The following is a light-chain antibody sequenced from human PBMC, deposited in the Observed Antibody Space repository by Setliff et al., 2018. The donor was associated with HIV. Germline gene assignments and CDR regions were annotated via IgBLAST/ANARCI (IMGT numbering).Light chain of an antibody. Sequence: LTQPASVSGSPGQSITTSCAETSSDVGGYNYVSWYQQHPGKAPKLMISDVSNRPSGVSNRFSGSKSGNTASLTISGLQAEDEADYYCSSYTISSTLYVFGTGTKVTVL. CDR3: SSYTISSTLYV. V-gene: IGLV2-14*03. J-gene: IGLJ1*01. CDR1: SSDVGGYNY. CDR2: DVS.